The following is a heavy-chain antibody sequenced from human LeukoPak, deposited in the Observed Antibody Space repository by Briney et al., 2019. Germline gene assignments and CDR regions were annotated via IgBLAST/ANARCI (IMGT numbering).Heavy chain of an antibody. CDR1: GGSISNYY. V-gene: IGHV4-59*01. D-gene: IGHD1-26*01. CDR2: IHHSVSP. CDR3: ARDILMVGATHYFDY. J-gene: IGHJ4*02. Sequence: SETLSLTCTVSGGSISNYYWSWIRQPPGKRLEWIGYIHHSVSPTYSPSLRSRVTISVDTSKNQFSLKVSSVTAADTAVYYCARDILMVGATHYFDYWGQGALVTVSS.